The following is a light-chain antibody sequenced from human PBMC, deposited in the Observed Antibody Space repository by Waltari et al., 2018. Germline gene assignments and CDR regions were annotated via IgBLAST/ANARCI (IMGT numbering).Light chain of an antibody. CDR3: QAWDTSTYHVV. CDR1: QLGYKY. Sequence: SYELTQPPSVSVSPGQTASITCAGNQLGYKYACWYQQKPGQSPVVVLYQDTKRPSGIPERFSGSNSGNTATLTISGTQAMDEADYYCQAWDTSTYHVVFGGGTKLTVL. V-gene: IGLV3-1*01. J-gene: IGLJ2*01. CDR2: QDT.